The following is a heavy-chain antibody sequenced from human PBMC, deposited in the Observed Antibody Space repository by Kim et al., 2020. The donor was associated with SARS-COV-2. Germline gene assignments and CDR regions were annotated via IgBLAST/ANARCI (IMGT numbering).Heavy chain of an antibody. Sequence: GGSLRLSCAASGFTFSNAWMSWVRQAPGKGLEWVGRIKSKTDGGTTDYAAPVKGRFTISRDDSKNTLYLQMNSLKTEDTAVYYCTTGDLITMVRGVIIPLTGVDFQHWGQRTLVTVSS. CDR1: GFTFSNAW. J-gene: IGHJ1*01. CDR3: TTGDLITMVRGVIIPLTGVDFQH. CDR2: IKSKTDGGTT. V-gene: IGHV3-15*01. D-gene: IGHD3-10*01.